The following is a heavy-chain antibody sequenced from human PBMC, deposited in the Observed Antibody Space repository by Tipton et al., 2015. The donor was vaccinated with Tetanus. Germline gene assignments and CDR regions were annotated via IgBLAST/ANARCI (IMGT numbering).Heavy chain of an antibody. D-gene: IGHD2-8*01. V-gene: IGHV4-39*07. Sequence: TLSLTCTVSSASISSSDYYWGWIRQPPGKGLEWIGSVYYDGSAYRNPSLESRLTISVDTSKNQFSLKLSSVTAADTAVYYCVANEGVLEHGQHCGEGTLVSVSS. CDR2: VYYDGSA. J-gene: IGHJ1*01. CDR3: VANEGVLEHGQH. CDR1: SASISSSDYY.